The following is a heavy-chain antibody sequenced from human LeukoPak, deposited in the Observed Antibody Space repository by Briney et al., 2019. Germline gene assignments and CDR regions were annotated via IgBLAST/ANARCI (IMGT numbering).Heavy chain of an antibody. CDR2: ISGSGGST. CDR3: AKGGNYDFWSGYYDDY. V-gene: IGHV3-23*01. D-gene: IGHD3-3*01. Sequence: PGGSLRLSCAASGFTFSSYAMSWVRQAPGKGLEWVSAISGSGGSTYYADSVKGRFTISRDNSKNTLYLQMNSLRAEDTAVYYCAKGGNYDFWSGYYDDYWGQGTLVTVSS. J-gene: IGHJ4*02. CDR1: GFTFSSYA.